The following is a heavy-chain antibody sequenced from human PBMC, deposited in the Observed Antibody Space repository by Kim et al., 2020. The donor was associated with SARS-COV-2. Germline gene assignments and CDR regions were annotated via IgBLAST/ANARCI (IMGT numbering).Heavy chain of an antibody. CDR2: IK. D-gene: IGHD3-16*01. CDR3: ATHLSSYGVSC. J-gene: IGHJ4*02. V-gene: IGHV3-48*02. Sequence: IKYYVDTVKARFTIARDDSKNSVYIQMNSLRDEDTAVYYCATHLSSYGVSCWGQGILVTVSS.